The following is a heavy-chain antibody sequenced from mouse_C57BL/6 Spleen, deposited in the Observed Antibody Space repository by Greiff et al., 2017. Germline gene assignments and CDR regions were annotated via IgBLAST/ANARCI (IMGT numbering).Heavy chain of an antibody. D-gene: IGHD1-1*01. CDR2: IHPNSGST. V-gene: IGHV1-64*01. CDR1: GYTFTSYW. J-gene: IGHJ3*01. Sequence: VQLQQPGAELVKPGASVKLSCKASGYTFTSYWMHWVKQRPGQGLEWIGMIHPNSGSTNYNEKFKSKATLTVDKSSSTAYMQLSSLTSEDSAGYYCARNYGSSYKFAYWGQGTLVTVSA. CDR3: ARNYGSSYKFAY.